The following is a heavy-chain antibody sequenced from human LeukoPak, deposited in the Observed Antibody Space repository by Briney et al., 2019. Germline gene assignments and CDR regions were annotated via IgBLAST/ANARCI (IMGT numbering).Heavy chain of an antibody. Sequence: SETLSLTCTVSGGSISSYYWTWIRQHPGKGPEWIGYIYHSGSAYYNPSLKSRVTISVDTSKNQFSLKLTSVTAADTAVYFCARAEGLSTSSSYFFDYWGQGVLVTVSS. CDR2: IYHSGSA. CDR3: ARAEGLSTSSSYFFDY. V-gene: IGHV4-59*06. CDR1: GGSISSYY. J-gene: IGHJ4*02. D-gene: IGHD6-6*01.